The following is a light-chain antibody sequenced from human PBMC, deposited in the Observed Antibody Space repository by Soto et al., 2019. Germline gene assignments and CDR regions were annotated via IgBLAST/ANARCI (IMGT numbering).Light chain of an antibody. CDR2: GAT. J-gene: IGKJ5*01. CDR3: QLYGVSSPRIT. CDR1: QTVSASY. V-gene: IGKV3-20*01. Sequence: EIVFTQSPGTLSLSPGEKATLSCRASQTVSASYLAWYQQKPGQAPRLLIYGATNRIIGIPDRFSGSVSGTDFTLTISRLEPEDFAVYYCQLYGVSSPRITFGQGTRLEIK.